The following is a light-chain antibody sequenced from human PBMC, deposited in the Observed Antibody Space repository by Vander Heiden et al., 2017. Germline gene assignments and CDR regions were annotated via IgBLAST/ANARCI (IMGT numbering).Light chain of an antibody. V-gene: IGKV3-15*01. CDR2: GTS. CDR3: QQYNNWPFT. Sequence: EIVMTQSPATLSVSPGERATLSCRASQSVSSNLAWYQQKPGQAPRPLIYGTSTRATAIPATFSGRGSGTEFTLTISSLQSEDFAVYYCQQYNNWPFTFGPGTKVDIK. CDR1: QSVSSN. J-gene: IGKJ3*01.